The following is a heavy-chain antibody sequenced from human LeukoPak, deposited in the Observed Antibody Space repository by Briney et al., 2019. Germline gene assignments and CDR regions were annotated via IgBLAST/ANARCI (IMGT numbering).Heavy chain of an antibody. V-gene: IGHV1-2*02. CDR3: ARAVAGPGAFDI. Sequence: ASVKVSCKASGYTFTGYYMHWVRQAPGQGLEWMGWINPNSGGTNYAQKFQGRVTMTRDTSISTAYMELSRLRSDGTAVYYCARAVAGPGAFDIWGQGTMVTVSS. J-gene: IGHJ3*02. CDR2: INPNSGGT. D-gene: IGHD6-19*01. CDR1: GYTFTGYY.